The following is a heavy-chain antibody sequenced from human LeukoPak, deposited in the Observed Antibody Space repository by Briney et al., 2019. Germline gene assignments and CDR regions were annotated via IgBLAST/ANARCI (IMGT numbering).Heavy chain of an antibody. D-gene: IGHD6-19*01. CDR2: VNPSEDGT. V-gene: IGHV1-46*01. CDR3: VRDRSGGSVWYFDQNYCMDV. Sequence: ASVKVSCKASGYTFSNYYIHWVRQAPGQGLEWMGVVNPSEDGTSHAQKFQGRLTMTRDMSTSTVYMELSSLRSEDTAVYYRVRDRSGGSVWYFDQNYCMDVWGKGTAVTVSS. J-gene: IGHJ6*03. CDR1: GYTFSNYY.